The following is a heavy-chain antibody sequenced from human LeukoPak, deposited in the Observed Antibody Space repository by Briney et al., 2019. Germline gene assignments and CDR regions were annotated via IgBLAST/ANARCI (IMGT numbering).Heavy chain of an antibody. D-gene: IGHD5-24*01. CDR1: GFTFSDYY. J-gene: IGHJ4*02. Sequence: GGSLRLSCAASGFTFSDYYMSWLRQAPGKGLEWVSYISSSGSTTNYADSMKGRFTISRDNAKSSLFLQMNSLRAEDTAVYYCARDQGMATITGFDHWGQGTLVTVSS. CDR2: ISSSGSTT. V-gene: IGHV3-11*01. CDR3: ARDQGMATITGFDH.